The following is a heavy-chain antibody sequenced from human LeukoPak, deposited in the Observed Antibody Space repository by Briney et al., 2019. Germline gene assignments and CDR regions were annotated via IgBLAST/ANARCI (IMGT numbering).Heavy chain of an antibody. J-gene: IGHJ4*02. V-gene: IGHV1-3*01. CDR3: ATYLTPGVTMVRGVD. Sequence: VASVKVSCKASGYTFTSYAMHWVRQAPGQRLEWRGWISAGNGNTKYSQKFQGRVTITRDTSASTAYMELSSLRSEDTAVYYCATYLTPGVTMVRGVDWGQGTLVTVSS. CDR2: ISAGNGNT. D-gene: IGHD3-10*01. CDR1: GYTFTSYA.